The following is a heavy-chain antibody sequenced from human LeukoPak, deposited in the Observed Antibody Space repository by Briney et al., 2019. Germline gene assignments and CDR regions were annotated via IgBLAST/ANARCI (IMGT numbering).Heavy chain of an antibody. J-gene: IGHJ3*02. CDR3: ARGWVVATGGFDM. CDR1: GFTVSLYY. Sequence: PGGSLRLSCAASGFTVSLYYMTWVRQAPGKGLEWVSVIYSGGPTYYADSVKGRFTISRDNSKNTVYLQMDSLRGEDTAVYFCARGWVVATGGFDMWGQGTMVTVS. CDR2: IYSGGPT. V-gene: IGHV3-53*01. D-gene: IGHD2-8*02.